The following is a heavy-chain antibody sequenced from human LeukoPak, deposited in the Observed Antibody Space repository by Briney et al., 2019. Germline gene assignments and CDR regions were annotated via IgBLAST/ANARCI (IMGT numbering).Heavy chain of an antibody. J-gene: IGHJ4*02. Sequence: PGGSLRLSCTASGFTFGDYAMSWVRQAPGKGLEWVGFIRSKAYGGTTEYAASVKGRFTISRDDSKSIAYLQMNSLKTEDTAVYYCTRGGSGYYVYWGQGTLVTVSS. D-gene: IGHD3-22*01. V-gene: IGHV3-49*04. CDR1: GFTFGDYA. CDR3: TRGGSGYYVY. CDR2: IRSKAYGGTT.